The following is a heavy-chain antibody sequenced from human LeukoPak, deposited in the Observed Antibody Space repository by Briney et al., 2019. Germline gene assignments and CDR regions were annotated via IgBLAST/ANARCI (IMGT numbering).Heavy chain of an antibody. J-gene: IGHJ4*02. CDR3: TTDVAGY. V-gene: IGHV3-15*01. CDR2: IKSKNDGGTT. CDR1: GFNFNIAW. Sequence: GGSLRLSCAASGFNFNIAWTSWVRQAPGKGLEWVGRIKSKNDGGTTDYAAPVKGRFTISRDDSKNMLYLQLNSLKTEDTAVYYCTTDVAGYWGQGTLVTVSS. D-gene: IGHD6-13*01.